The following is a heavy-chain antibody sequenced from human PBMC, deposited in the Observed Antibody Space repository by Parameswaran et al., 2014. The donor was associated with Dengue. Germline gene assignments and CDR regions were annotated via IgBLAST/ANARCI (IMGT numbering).Heavy chain of an antibody. V-gene: IGHV2-5*02. Sequence: WIRQPPGKALEWLALIYWDDDKRYSPSLKSRLTITKDTSKNQVVLTMTNMDPVDTATYYCAHTHYDFWSGYGHYYYGMDVWGQGTTVTVSS. CDR3: AHTHYDFWSGYGHYYYGMDV. J-gene: IGHJ6*02. CDR2: IYWDDDK. D-gene: IGHD3-3*01.